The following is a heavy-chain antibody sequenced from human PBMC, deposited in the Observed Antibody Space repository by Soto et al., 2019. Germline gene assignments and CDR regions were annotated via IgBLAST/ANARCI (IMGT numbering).Heavy chain of an antibody. CDR3: ARHSSPYYDFWMHWYDP. CDR1: GGSISSYY. Sequence: SETLSLTCTVSGGSISSYYWSWIRQPPGKALEWIGYIYYSGSTNYNPSLKSRVTISVDTSKNQFSLKLSSVTAADTVVYYCARHSSPYYDFWMHWYDPWGQGTLVTVSS. CDR2: IYYSGST. J-gene: IGHJ5*02. V-gene: IGHV4-59*08. D-gene: IGHD3-3*01.